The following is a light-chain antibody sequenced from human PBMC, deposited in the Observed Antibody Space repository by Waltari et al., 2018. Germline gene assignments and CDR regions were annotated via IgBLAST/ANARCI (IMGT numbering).Light chain of an antibody. Sequence: DIVMTQSPDSLAVSLGERATINCKSSQSVLYSSNNKNYLAWYQQKPGQPPKLLIYWASTRESGVPDRFSGSGSGTDFTLTISSLQAEDVAVYYCQQYYRTPPTFGGG. CDR2: WAS. V-gene: IGKV4-1*01. CDR1: QSVLYSSNNKNY. J-gene: IGKJ4*01. CDR3: QQYYRTPPT.